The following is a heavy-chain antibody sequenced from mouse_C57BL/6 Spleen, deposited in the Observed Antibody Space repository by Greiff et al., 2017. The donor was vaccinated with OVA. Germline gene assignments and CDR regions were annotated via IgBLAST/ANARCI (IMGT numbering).Heavy chain of an antibody. Sequence: QVQLQQPGAELVRPGTSVKLSCKASGYTFTSYWMHWVKQRPGQGLEWIGVIDPSDSYTNYNQKFKGKATLTVDTSSSTAYMQLSSLTSEDSAVYYCAREDGNYGTYWGQGTLVTVSA. CDR1: GYTFTSYW. D-gene: IGHD2-1*01. V-gene: IGHV1-59*01. J-gene: IGHJ3*01. CDR2: IDPSDSYT. CDR3: AREDGNYGTY.